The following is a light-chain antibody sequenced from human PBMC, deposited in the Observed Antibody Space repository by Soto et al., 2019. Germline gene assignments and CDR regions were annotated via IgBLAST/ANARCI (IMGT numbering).Light chain of an antibody. J-gene: IGLJ2*01. V-gene: IGLV2-14*01. Sequence: HSALTQPASVSGSPGQSITISCTGTSSDVGGYNYVSWYQQHPGKAPKLMIYDVSNRPSGVSNRFSGSKSGNTASLTISGVQAEDEADYYCSSYASSSTSVIFGGGTKLTVL. CDR1: SSDVGGYNY. CDR2: DVS. CDR3: SSYASSSTSVI.